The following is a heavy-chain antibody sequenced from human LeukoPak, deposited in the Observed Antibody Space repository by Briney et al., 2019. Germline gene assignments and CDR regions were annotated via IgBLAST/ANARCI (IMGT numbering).Heavy chain of an antibody. J-gene: IGHJ4*02. V-gene: IGHV1-18*01. CDR1: GYTFTTYP. D-gene: IGHD3-3*01. Sequence: ASVKVSCKASGYTFTTYPINWVRQAPGQGLEWMGWISAYNGNTNYAQKLQGRVTMTTDTSTSTAYMELRSLRSDDTAVYYCARVNTIFGVVINLGYWGQGTLVTVSS. CDR2: ISAYNGNT. CDR3: ARVNTIFGVVINLGY.